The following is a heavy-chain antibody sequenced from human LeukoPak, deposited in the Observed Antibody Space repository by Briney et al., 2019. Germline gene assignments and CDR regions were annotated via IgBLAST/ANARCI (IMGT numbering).Heavy chain of an antibody. CDR2: VNSDGSST. CDR1: GFTFSKYW. J-gene: IGHJ3*02. Sequence: QPGGSLRLSCAVSGFTFSKYWMHWVRQAPGKGPVWVARVNSDGSSTSHADSVKGRFTISRDNAENTLYLQMNSLRAEDTAVYYCARDLLIPSLAFDIWGQGTMVTVSS. V-gene: IGHV3-74*01. D-gene: IGHD2-21*01. CDR3: ARDLLIPSLAFDI.